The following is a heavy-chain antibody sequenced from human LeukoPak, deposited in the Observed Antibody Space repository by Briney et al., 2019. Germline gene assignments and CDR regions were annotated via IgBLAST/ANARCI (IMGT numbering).Heavy chain of an antibody. J-gene: IGHJ5*02. CDR2: IIPILGIA. D-gene: IGHD1-26*01. Sequence: RASVKVSCKASGGTFSSYAISWVRQAPGQGLEWMGRIIPILGIANYAQKFQGRVTITADKSTSTAYMELSSLRSEDTAVYYCARVESTHYPLAFDPWGQGTLVTVSS. CDR3: ARVESTHYPLAFDP. CDR1: GGTFSSYA. V-gene: IGHV1-69*04.